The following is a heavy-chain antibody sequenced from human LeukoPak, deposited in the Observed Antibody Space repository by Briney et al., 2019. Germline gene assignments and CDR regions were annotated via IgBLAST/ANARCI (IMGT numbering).Heavy chain of an antibody. D-gene: IGHD4-17*01. J-gene: IGHJ5*02. V-gene: IGHV4-39*07. Sequence: SETLSLTCTVSGGSISSGPYYWAWIPQPPGKGLEWIGSIYNSGSTYDNPSLTSLITISVDTSKNQFSLKLTSVTAADTAVYYCAREGSTVTANWFDPWGQGTLVTVSS. CDR2: IYNSGST. CDR1: GGSISSGPYY. CDR3: AREGSTVTANWFDP.